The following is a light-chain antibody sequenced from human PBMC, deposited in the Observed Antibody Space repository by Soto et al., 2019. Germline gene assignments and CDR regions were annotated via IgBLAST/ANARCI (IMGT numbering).Light chain of an antibody. V-gene: IGLV1-51*02. CDR2: ENN. J-gene: IGLJ1*01. Sequence: QSVLTQPPSVSAAPGQKVTISCSGSSSNIGNNYVSWYQQLPGTAPKLLIYENNKRPSGIPDRFSSSKSGTSATLGITGLQTGDEADYYCGTWDSSLSAYVFGTGTQLTVL. CDR3: GTWDSSLSAYV. CDR1: SSNIGNNY.